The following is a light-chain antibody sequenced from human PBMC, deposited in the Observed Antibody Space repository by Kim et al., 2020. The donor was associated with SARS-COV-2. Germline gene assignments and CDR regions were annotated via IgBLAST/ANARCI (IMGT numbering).Light chain of an antibody. J-gene: IGKJ2*01. V-gene: IGKV1-27*01. Sequence: SASVGDRVTIACRASHGISNYLAWYHQKPGKVPKRLIYGASILQSGVPSRFSGSGSGTDFTRTISSLQPEDVATYYCHKYNSAPYTFGQGTKLEI. CDR1: HGISNY. CDR3: HKYNSAPYT. CDR2: GAS.